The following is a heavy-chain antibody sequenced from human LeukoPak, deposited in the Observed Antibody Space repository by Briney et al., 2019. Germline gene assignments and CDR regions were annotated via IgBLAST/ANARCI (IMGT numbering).Heavy chain of an antibody. CDR2: TNPNSGTT. CDR3: ARGRLGGRLIFRSWYFDL. CDR1: GFTFTTYD. V-gene: IGHV1-8*03. Sequence: GASVKVSCKASGFTFTTYDITWLRQTTGHGLEWMASTNPNSGTTAYAQKFQGRVTLSTNTSLPTAYMDLNSLTAEDTAIYYCARGRLGGRLIFRSWYFDLWGRGTLVTVSS. J-gene: IGHJ2*01. D-gene: IGHD3-10*01.